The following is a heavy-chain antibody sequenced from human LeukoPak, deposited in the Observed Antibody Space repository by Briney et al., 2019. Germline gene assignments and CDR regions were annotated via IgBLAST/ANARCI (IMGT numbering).Heavy chain of an antibody. V-gene: IGHV1-2*02. D-gene: IGHD6-13*01. J-gene: IGHJ4*02. CDR1: GYTFTGSY. CDR3: ARGYVSSSWFYFDY. Sequence: ASVKVSCKASGYTFTGSYMHWVRQAPGQGLEWMGWINPNRGGTNYAQKFQGRVTLTRDTSINTAYMELSRLRSDDTAVYFCARGYVSSSWFYFDYWGQGTLVTVSS. CDR2: INPNRGGT.